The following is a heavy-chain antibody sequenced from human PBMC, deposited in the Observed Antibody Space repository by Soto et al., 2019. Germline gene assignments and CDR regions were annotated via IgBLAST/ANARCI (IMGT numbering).Heavy chain of an antibody. J-gene: IGHJ3*02. CDR2: IKSDGSST. CDR3: ATRSSLRPFDI. CDR1: GFSFSSYW. V-gene: IGHV3-74*01. Sequence: GGSLRLSCAASGFSFSSYWMHWVRQAPGKGLVWVSRIKSDGSSTTYADSVKGRFTISRDNAKNTLYLQVNSLRAEDTAVYYCATRSSLRPFDIWGQGTMVTVSS. D-gene: IGHD1-26*01.